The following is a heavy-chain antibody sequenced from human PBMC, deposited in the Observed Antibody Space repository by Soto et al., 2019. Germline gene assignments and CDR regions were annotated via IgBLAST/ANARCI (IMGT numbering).Heavy chain of an antibody. J-gene: IGHJ6*03. Sequence: EVQLVESGGGLVQPGRSLRLSCAASGFTFDDYAMHWVRQAPGKGLERVSGISWKSGSIGYADSVKGRFTISRDNAKNSLYLQMNSLIAEDTALYYCAKDYCSSTSCPKYYYYYMDVWGKGTTVTVSS. CDR2: ISWKSGSI. V-gene: IGHV3-9*01. CDR1: GFTFDDYA. D-gene: IGHD2-2*01. CDR3: AKDYCSSTSCPKYYYYYMDV.